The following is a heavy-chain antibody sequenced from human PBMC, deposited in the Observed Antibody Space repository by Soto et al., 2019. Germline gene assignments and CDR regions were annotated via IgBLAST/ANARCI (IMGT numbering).Heavy chain of an antibody. CDR1: GFTFDDYA. CDR3: AKEKRITIFGVATIYFDY. CDR2: ISWNSGSI. D-gene: IGHD3-3*01. V-gene: IGHV3-9*01. Sequence: EVQLVESGGGLVQPGRSLRLSCAASGFTFDDYAMHWVRQAPGKGLEWVSGISWNSGSIGYADSVKGRFTISRDNAKNSLYLQMNRLRAEDTALYYCAKEKRITIFGVATIYFDYWGQGTLVTVSS. J-gene: IGHJ4*02.